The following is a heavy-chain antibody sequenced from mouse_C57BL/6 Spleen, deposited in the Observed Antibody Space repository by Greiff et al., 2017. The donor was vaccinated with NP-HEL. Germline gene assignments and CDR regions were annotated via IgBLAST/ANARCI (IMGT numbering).Heavy chain of an antibody. CDR1: GFSLTSYG. CDR2: IWSGGST. J-gene: IGHJ3*01. V-gene: IGHV2-2*01. D-gene: IGHD2-4*01. CDR3: ASYDYDGAWFAY. Sequence: QVQLKESGPGLVQPSQSLSITCTVSGFSLTSYGVHWVRRSPGKGLEWLGVIWSGGSTYYNAAFISRLSISKDNSKSQVFFKMNSLQADDTAIYYCASYDYDGAWFAYWGQGTLVTVSA.